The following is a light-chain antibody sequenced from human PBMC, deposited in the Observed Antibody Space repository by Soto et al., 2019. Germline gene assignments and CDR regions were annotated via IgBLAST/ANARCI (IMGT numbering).Light chain of an antibody. V-gene: IGKV3-15*01. CDR1: QDIRSS. Sequence: EIVMTQSPATLSVSPGERVTLSCRASQDIRSSLAWYQQKPGQAPRLLIYGASIRATGVPATFSGSGSGTEFTLSISSLQSEHLGVYYCQQRSSWPPITFGGGTKVDIK. CDR2: GAS. J-gene: IGKJ4*01. CDR3: QQRSSWPPIT.